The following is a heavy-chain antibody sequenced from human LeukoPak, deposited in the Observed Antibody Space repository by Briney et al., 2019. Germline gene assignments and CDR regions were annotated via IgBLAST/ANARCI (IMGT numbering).Heavy chain of an antibody. V-gene: IGHV4-34*01. D-gene: IGHD3-10*01. Sequence: SETLSLTCAVYGGSFSGYCWSWIRQPPGKGLEWIGEITHSGTTNYNPSLESRLTISIDTSKNQFSLKLSSVTAADTAVYYCARLITPTSGSNWFDPWGQGTLVTVSS. CDR3: ARLITPTSGSNWFDP. J-gene: IGHJ5*02. CDR1: GGSFSGYC. CDR2: ITHSGTT.